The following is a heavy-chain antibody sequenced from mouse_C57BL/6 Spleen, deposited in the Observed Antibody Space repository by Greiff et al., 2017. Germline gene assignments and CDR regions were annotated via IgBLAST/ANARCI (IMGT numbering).Heavy chain of an antibody. Sequence: EVQLQQSGAELVKPGASVKLSCTASGYNFKDYYMHWVKQRTEQGLEWIGRIDPDNGDTKYAPKFQGKATITADTSSNTAYLQLSSLTSEDTAVDYGACYNCEDFDYWGQGTTLTVSS. CDR3: ACYNCEDFDY. CDR2: IDPDNGDT. D-gene: IGHD1-3*01. J-gene: IGHJ2*01. CDR1: GYNFKDYY. V-gene: IGHV14-2*01.